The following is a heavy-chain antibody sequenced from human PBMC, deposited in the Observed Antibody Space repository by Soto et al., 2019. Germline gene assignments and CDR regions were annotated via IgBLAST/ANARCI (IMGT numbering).Heavy chain of an antibody. CDR3: ARMGDIVVVPAAAFDY. D-gene: IGHD2-2*01. CDR1: GYTFTSYG. CDR2: ISAYNGNT. J-gene: IGHJ4*02. Sequence: ASVKVSCKASGYTFTSYGISWVRQAPGQGLEWMGWISAYNGNTNYVQKLQGRVTMTTDTSTSTAYMELRSLRSDDTAVYYCARMGDIVVVPAAAFDYWGQGTLVTVSS. V-gene: IGHV1-18*01.